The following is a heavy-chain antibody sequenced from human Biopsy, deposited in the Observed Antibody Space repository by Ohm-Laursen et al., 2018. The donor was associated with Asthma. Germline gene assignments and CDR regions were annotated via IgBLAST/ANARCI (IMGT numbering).Heavy chain of an antibody. Sequence: SDALSLTCSLSSGSGGYMRSGNYYWGWIRQPPGKGLEWIGYIYYTGSDNYNPSLKSRVTISVDTSKNQFSLRLDSVTAADTAVYYCARGFNYHGSGRAPIGMDVWGQGTTVTVSS. CDR3: ARGFNYHGSGRAPIGMDV. CDR1: SGSGGYMRSGNYY. D-gene: IGHD3-10*01. J-gene: IGHJ6*02. CDR2: IYYTGSD. V-gene: IGHV4-61*01.